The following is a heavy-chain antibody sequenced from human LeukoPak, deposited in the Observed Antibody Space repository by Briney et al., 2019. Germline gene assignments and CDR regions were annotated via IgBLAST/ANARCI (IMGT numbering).Heavy chain of an antibody. CDR3: ARDKVLDYYDSRAPGAFDI. CDR2: ISYDGSNK. V-gene: IGHV3-30-3*01. CDR1: GFTFSSYA. D-gene: IGHD3-22*01. J-gene: IGHJ3*02. Sequence: PGGSLRLSCAASGFTFSSYAMHWVRQAPGKGLEWVAVISYDGSNKYYADSVKGRFTISRDNSKNTLYLQMNSLRAEDTAVYYCARDKVLDYYDSRAPGAFDIWGQGTMVTVSS.